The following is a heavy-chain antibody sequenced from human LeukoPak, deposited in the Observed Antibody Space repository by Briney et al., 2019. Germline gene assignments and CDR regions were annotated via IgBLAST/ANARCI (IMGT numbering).Heavy chain of an antibody. CDR1: GFTFDYFV. CDR3: ARDGYNWADL. CDR2: ISRISTAI. D-gene: IGHD5-24*01. Sequence: PGGSLRLSCAPSGFTFDYFVMSWVRQTPGKGGEWIAYISRISTAIQYADSVKGRFTISKDNGEISLFLQMNSLRVKDTALYYCARDGYNWADLWGQGTLVTVSS. V-gene: IGHV3-48*01. J-gene: IGHJ5*02.